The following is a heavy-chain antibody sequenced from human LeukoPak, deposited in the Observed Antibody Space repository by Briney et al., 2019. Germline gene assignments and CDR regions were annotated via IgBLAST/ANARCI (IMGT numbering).Heavy chain of an antibody. CDR3: ARSDSSGYYPPYFDY. Sequence: SETLSLTCTVSGGSISSGSYYWSWIRQPAGTGLEWIGHIYTSGSTNYNPSLKSRVTISVDMSKNQFSLKLSSVTAADTAVYYCARSDSSGYYPPYFDYWGQGTLVTVSS. V-gene: IGHV4-61*09. J-gene: IGHJ4*02. CDR2: IYTSGST. D-gene: IGHD3-22*01. CDR1: GGSISSGSYY.